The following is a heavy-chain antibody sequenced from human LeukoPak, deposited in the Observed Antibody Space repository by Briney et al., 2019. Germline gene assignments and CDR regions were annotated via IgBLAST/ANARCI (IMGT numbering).Heavy chain of an antibody. CDR2: ISYDGSNK. Sequence: GGSLRLSCAASGFTFSSYGMHWVRHAPGKGLEWVAVISYDGSNKYYADSVKGRFTISRDNSKNTLYLQMNSLRAEDTAVYYCAKDRRGSSIFDYWGQGTLVTVSS. CDR3: AKDRRGSSIFDY. J-gene: IGHJ4*02. D-gene: IGHD1-26*01. V-gene: IGHV3-30*18. CDR1: GFTFSSYG.